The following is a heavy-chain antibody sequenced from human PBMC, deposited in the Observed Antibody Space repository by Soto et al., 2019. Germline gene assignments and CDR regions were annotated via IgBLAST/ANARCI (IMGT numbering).Heavy chain of an antibody. CDR1: GYSFTSYW. V-gene: IGHV5-10-1*01. D-gene: IGHD6-6*01. CDR2: IDPSDSYT. J-gene: IGHJ6*02. CDR3: ARLSGGAARSYYYYGMDV. Sequence: PGESLKISCKGSGYSFTSYWISWVRQMPGKGLEWMGRIDPSDSYTNYSPSFQGHVTISADKSISTAYLQWSSLKASDTAMYYCARLSGGAARSYYYYGMDVWGQGTTVTVS.